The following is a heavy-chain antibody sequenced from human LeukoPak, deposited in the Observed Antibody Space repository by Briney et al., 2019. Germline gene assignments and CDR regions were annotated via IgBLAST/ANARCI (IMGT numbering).Heavy chain of an antibody. D-gene: IGHD2-2*01. CDR3: ARSQWKVVPAAYFDY. CDR1: GGSFSGYY. CDR2: ISHSGST. Sequence: PSETLSLTCAVYGGSFSGYYWSWIRQPPGKGLEWIGEISHSGSTNYNPSLKSRVTISVDTSKNQFSLKLSSVTAADTAVYYCARSQWKVVPAAYFDYWGQGNLVTVSS. V-gene: IGHV4-34*01. J-gene: IGHJ4*02.